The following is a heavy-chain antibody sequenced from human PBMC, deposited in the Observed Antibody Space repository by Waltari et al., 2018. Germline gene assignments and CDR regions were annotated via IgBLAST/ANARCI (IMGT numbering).Heavy chain of an antibody. J-gene: IGHJ3*02. D-gene: IGHD6-19*01. CDR2: IYYSGNT. CDR3: ARDFRSGHAFDI. Sequence: YYWSWIRQHPGKGLEWIGYIYYSGNTYYNPSLKSRLTILVDTSKNQFSLKLSSVTAADTAVYYCARDFRSGHAFDIWGQGTMVTVSS. CDR1: YY. V-gene: IGHV4-31*02.